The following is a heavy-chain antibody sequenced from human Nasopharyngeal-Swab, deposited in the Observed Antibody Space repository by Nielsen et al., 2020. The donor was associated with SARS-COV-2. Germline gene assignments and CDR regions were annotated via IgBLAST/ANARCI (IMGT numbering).Heavy chain of an antibody. J-gene: IGHJ4*02. Sequence: WIRQRPGKGLEWIGTVYYSGSTYYNPSLKSRVTVSVDTSKNQFSLTLTSMTAADTAVYYCATSGDSDHDSGLDYWGQGTLVTVSS. CDR3: ATSGDSDHDSGLDY. CDR2: VYYSGST. D-gene: IGHD5-12*01. V-gene: IGHV4-39*01.